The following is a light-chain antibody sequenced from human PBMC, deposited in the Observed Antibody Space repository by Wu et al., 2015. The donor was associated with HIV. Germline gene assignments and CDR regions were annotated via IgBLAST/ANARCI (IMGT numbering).Light chain of an antibody. V-gene: IGKV3-15*01. Sequence: EIVMTQSPATLSVSPGERAALSCRASQSIGTNLAWYQQKPGQAPRLLMYGASTRATGIPARFSGSGSGTEFTLTISGLQSEDFAVYYCQQYNNWPGLTFGGGTKVEIK. CDR3: QQYNNWPGLT. CDR1: QSIGTN. J-gene: IGKJ4*01. CDR2: GAS.